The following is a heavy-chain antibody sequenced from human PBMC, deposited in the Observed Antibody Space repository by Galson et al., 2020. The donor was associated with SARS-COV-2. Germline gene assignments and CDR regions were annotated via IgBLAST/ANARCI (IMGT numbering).Heavy chain of an antibody. V-gene: IGHV3-9*01. CDR3: PKTYAAFGYYYYGMDV. CDR2: ISWNSGSI. D-gene: IGHD2-2*01. CDR1: GFTFDDYA. J-gene: IGHJ6*02. Sequence: GGSLRLSCAASGFTFDDYAMHWVRQAPGKGLEWVSGISWNSGSIGYADSVKGRFTISRDNAKNSLYLQMNSLRAEDTALYYCPKTYAAFGYYYYGMDVWGQGTTVTVSS.